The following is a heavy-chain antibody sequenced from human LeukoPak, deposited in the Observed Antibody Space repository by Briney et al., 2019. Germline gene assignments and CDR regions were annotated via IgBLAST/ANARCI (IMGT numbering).Heavy chain of an antibody. Sequence: SVKVTCKASGGTFSSYAISWVRQAPGQGLEWMGGIIPIFGTANYAQKFQGRVTITADESTSTAYMELSSLRSEDTAVYYCARGPFMIARQYYFDYWGQGTLVTVSS. CDR1: GGTFSSYA. CDR3: ARGPFMIARQYYFDY. J-gene: IGHJ4*02. D-gene: IGHD3-22*01. V-gene: IGHV1-69*13. CDR2: IIPIFGTA.